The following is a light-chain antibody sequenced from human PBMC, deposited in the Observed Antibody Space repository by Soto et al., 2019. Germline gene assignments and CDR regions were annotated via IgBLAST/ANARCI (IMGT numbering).Light chain of an antibody. Sequence: SYELTQPSSVSVSPGQTARITCSGDVLAKKYARWFQQKPGQAPVLVICKDSERPSGIPERFSGSSSGTTVTLTISGAQVEDEADYYCYSAADNNLVFGGGTKVTVL. CDR3: YSAADNNLV. CDR2: KDS. J-gene: IGLJ2*01. CDR1: VLAKKY. V-gene: IGLV3-27*01.